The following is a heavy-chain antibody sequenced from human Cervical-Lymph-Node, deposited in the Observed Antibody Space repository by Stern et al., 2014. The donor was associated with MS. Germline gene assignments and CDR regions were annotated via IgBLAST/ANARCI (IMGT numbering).Heavy chain of an antibody. J-gene: IGHJ4*02. V-gene: IGHV3-21*01. CDR1: GFTFSSYS. Sequence: EVQLVESGGGLVKPGGSLRLSCAASGFTFSSYSMNWVRQAPGKGLEWVSSISSGSSYIYYEDSVKGRFTIARDNAKNSLYLQMNSLRAEDTAVYYCARYQYYYDSSGFDYWGQGTLVTVSS. D-gene: IGHD3-22*01. CDR3: ARYQYYYDSSGFDY. CDR2: ISSGSSYI.